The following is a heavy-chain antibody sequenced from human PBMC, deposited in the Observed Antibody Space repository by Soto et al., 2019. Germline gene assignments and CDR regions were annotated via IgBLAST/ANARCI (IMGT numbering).Heavy chain of an antibody. D-gene: IGHD2-8*01. CDR2: ISVYNGNT. Sequence: ASVKVSCKASGYTFTSYGISWVRQAPGQGLEWMGWISVYNGNTNYAQKLQGRVTMTTDTSTSTAYMELRSLRSDDTALYYCARDSPVGYCTNGVCYNDYWGQGTLVTVSS. CDR3: ARDSPVGYCTNGVCYNDY. V-gene: IGHV1-18*01. J-gene: IGHJ4*02. CDR1: GYTFTSYG.